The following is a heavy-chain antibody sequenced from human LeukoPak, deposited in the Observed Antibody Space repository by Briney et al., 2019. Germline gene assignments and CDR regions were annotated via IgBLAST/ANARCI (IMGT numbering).Heavy chain of an antibody. Sequence: GESLKISCKGSGYSFTSHWIGWVRQMPGKGLEWVGIIYPGDSDTRYSPSFQGQVTISADKSITTAYLQWRSLQASDTAMFYCARHRSAGNLDAFDLWGQGTMVTVSS. CDR3: ARHRSAGNLDAFDL. V-gene: IGHV5-51*01. CDR1: GYSFTSHW. CDR2: IYPGDSDT. D-gene: IGHD1-26*01. J-gene: IGHJ3*01.